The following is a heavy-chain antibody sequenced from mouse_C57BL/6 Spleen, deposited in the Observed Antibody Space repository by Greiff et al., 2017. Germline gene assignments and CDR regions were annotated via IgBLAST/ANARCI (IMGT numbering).Heavy chain of an antibody. J-gene: IGHJ4*01. V-gene: IGHV1-55*01. CDR1: GYTFTSYW. CDR2: IYPGSGST. Sequence: QVQLQQSGAELVKPGASVKMSCKASGYTFTSYWITWVKQRPGQGLEWIGDIYPGSGSTNYNEKFKSKATLTVDTSSSTAYMQLSSLTSEDSAVYYCARRDYGSSYFYYAMDYWGQGTSVTVFS. CDR3: ARRDYGSSYFYYAMDY. D-gene: IGHD1-1*01.